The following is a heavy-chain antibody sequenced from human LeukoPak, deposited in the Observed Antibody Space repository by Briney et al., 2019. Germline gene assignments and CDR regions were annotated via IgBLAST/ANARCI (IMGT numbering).Heavy chain of an antibody. J-gene: IGHJ4*02. V-gene: IGHV1-69*04. CDR2: IIPILGIA. Sequence: ASVKVSCKASGGTFSSYAISWVRQAPGKGLEWMGRIIPILGIANYAQKFQGRVTITADKSTSTAYMELSSLRSEDTAVYYCARNADITMVRGVIRNLDYWGQGTLVTVSS. CDR3: ARNADITMVRGVIRNLDY. D-gene: IGHD3-10*01. CDR1: GGTFSSYA.